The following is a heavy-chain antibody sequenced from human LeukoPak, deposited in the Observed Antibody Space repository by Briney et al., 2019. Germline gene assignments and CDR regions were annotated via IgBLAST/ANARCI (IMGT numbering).Heavy chain of an antibody. Sequence: GSLRLSCAASGFTFSSYWMHWVRQAPGEGLVWVSHISSDGSSTTYADSVKGRFTFSRDNAKNTLYLQMNSLRAEDTALYYCARDRFDPWGQGTLVTVSS. V-gene: IGHV3-74*01. CDR1: GFTFSSYW. CDR2: ISSDGSST. J-gene: IGHJ5*02. CDR3: ARDRFDP.